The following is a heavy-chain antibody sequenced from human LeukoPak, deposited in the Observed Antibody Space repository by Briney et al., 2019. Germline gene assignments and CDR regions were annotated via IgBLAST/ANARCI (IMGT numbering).Heavy chain of an antibody. CDR1: GFTFSSHW. Sequence: GGSLRLSCAASGFTFSSHWMHWVRQAPGKGLVWVSRINSDGSSTSYADSVKGRFTISRDNAKNTLYLQMNSLRAEDTAVYYCAFLWFGELLSTFDYWGQGTLVTVSS. D-gene: IGHD3-10*01. J-gene: IGHJ4*02. CDR2: INSDGSST. V-gene: IGHV3-74*01. CDR3: AFLWFGELLSTFDY.